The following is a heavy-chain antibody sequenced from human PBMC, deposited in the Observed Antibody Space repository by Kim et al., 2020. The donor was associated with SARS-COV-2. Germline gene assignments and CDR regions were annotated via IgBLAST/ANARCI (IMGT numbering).Heavy chain of an antibody. Sequence: SETLSLTCTVSGGSISNYYWSWFRQPPGKGLEWIGYIYYTGNSNYNPSLESRVTISVATSKNQFSLQLSSVIAADTAVYYCSRRYSNGYFCPWGQGTLVT. CDR3: SRRYSNGYFCP. CDR1: GGSISNYY. CDR2: IYYTGNS. D-gene: IGHD3-22*01. V-gene: IGHV4-59*01. J-gene: IGHJ5*02.